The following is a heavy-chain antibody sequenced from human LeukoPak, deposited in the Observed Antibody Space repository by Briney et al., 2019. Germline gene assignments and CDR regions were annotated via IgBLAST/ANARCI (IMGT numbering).Heavy chain of an antibody. Sequence: GASVKVSCKASGYTFTSYDINWVRQATGQGLEWMGWMNPNSANTGYAQKFQGRVSMTRNTSINTAYMELSSLRSEDTAVYYCAREGVTAIDYWGQGTLVTVSS. CDR2: MNPNSANT. CDR1: GYTFTSYD. V-gene: IGHV1-8*01. CDR3: AREGVTAIDY. D-gene: IGHD2-21*02. J-gene: IGHJ4*02.